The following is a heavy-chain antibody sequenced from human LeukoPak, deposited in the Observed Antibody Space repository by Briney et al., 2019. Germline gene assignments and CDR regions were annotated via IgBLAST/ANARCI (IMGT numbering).Heavy chain of an antibody. J-gene: IGHJ4*02. CDR1: GFTFSNYA. CDR3: ATYPPGRGSGYYS. V-gene: IGHV3-23*01. D-gene: IGHD3-22*01. Sequence: GGSLRLSCAASGFTFSNYAMTWVRQAPGKGLEWISSISTGDSTYYADSVKGRFTISRDNSKNTLFLQMNSLRAEDTAVYYCATYPPGRGSGYYSWGQGTLVTVSS. CDR2: ISTGDST.